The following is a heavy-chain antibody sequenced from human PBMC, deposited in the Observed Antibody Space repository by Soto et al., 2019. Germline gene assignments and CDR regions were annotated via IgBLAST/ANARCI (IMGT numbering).Heavy chain of an antibody. CDR1: GFSLSTSGVG. Sequence: QITLKESGPTLVKPTQTLTLTCTFSGFSLSTSGVGVGWIRQPPGKALEWLALIYWDDDKRYSPSLKSRLTIPKDTTKHHEVLTMTNMDPVDTATYYCAHSHWNCSGGSCYSGGKYYFDYWGQGTLVTVSS. CDR3: AHSHWNCSGGSCYSGGKYYFDY. J-gene: IGHJ4*02. V-gene: IGHV2-5*02. D-gene: IGHD2-15*01. CDR2: IYWDDDK.